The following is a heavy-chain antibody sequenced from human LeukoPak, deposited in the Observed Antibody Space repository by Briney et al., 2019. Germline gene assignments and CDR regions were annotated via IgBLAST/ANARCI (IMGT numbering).Heavy chain of an antibody. J-gene: IGHJ4*02. D-gene: IGHD5-12*01. CDR1: GFTFSSYS. CDR2: ITSSSGTI. V-gene: IGHV3-48*01. Sequence: EGSLRLSCAASGFTFSSYSMNWVRQAPGKGLEWVSYITSSSGTIYYADSVKGRFTISRDNAKNSLYLQMNSLRAEDTAVYYCTRDSYDYYFDYWGQGTLVTVSS. CDR3: TRDSYDYYFDY.